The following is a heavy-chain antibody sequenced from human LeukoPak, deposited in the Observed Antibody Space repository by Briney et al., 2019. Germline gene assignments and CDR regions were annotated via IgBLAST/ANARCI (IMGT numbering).Heavy chain of an antibody. V-gene: IGHV3-69-1*02. D-gene: IGHD5-12*01. J-gene: IGHJ4*02. CDR2: ISSSSIT. CDR3: ARSLSGYITDPFFDQ. Sequence: GGSLRLSCAASGFTFSDYYMSWIRQAPGKGLEWVSYISSSSITLYADSVKGRFTISRDNARDSLYLQMNSLRAEDAAVYYCARSLSGYITDPFFDQWGQGALVTVSS. CDR1: GFTFSDYY.